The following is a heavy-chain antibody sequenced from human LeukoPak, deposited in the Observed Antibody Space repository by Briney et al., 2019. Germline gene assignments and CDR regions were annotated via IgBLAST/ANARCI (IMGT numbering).Heavy chain of an antibody. J-gene: IGHJ6*02. Sequence: GGSLRLSCAASGFTFSSYWMSWVRQAPGKGLEWVANIKQDGSEKYYVDSVKGRFTISRDSAKNSLYLQMNSLRAEDTAVYYCARDYQALLWFGEFTYGMDVWGQGTTVTVSS. V-gene: IGHV3-7*01. CDR1: GFTFSSYW. D-gene: IGHD3-10*01. CDR2: IKQDGSEK. CDR3: ARDYQALLWFGEFTYGMDV.